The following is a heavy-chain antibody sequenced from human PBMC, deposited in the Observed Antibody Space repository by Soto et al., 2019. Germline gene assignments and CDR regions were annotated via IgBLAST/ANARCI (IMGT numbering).Heavy chain of an antibody. CDR2: ISSGSDYI. J-gene: IGHJ4*02. Sequence: PGGPLRLSCAASGFTSSNAWMNWVRQAPGKGLEWVSSISSGSDYIFYADSVKGRFTISKDNTKNSVYLQMNSLRAEDTGVYYCERVTVGNTYLFDYWGQGTLVTVSS. D-gene: IGHD1-26*01. CDR3: ERVTVGNTYLFDY. V-gene: IGHV3-21*06. CDR1: GFTSSNAW.